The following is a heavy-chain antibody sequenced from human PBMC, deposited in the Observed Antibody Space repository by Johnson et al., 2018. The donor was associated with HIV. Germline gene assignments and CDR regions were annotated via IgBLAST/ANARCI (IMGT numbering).Heavy chain of an antibody. V-gene: IGHV3-66*01. D-gene: IGHD6-6*01. Sequence: VQLVESGGGVVQPGGSLRLSCAASGFTVSSNYMSWVRQAPGKGLEWVSVIYSGGTIYYVDSVKGRFTISRDNAKNSLYLQMNSLRAEDTAVYYCARVHIAARWSNAFDFWGQGTMVTVSS. CDR3: ARVHIAARWSNAFDF. J-gene: IGHJ3*01. CDR2: IYSGGTI. CDR1: GFTVSSNY.